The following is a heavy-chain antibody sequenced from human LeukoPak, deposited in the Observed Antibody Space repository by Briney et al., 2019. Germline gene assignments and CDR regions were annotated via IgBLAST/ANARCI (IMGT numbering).Heavy chain of an antibody. V-gene: IGHV4-59*08. CDR3: ARWGSNMAREKGDH. J-gene: IGHJ4*02. CDR1: GGSISDYY. D-gene: IGHD3-10*01. Sequence: PSETLSLTCTVSGGSISDYYWSWIRQPPGKGLEWIGYIYYSGIPNYNPSLKTRVTISVDTSKNQFSLKLSPVTAADTAVYYCARWGSNMAREKGDHWGQGTLVTVSS. CDR2: IYYSGIP.